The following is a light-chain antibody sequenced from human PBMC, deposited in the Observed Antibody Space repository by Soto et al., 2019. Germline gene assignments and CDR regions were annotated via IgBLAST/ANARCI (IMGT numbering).Light chain of an antibody. CDR2: EVS. CDR1: SSDVGRYNY. J-gene: IGLJ2*01. CDR3: PSYRRGNTPVV. Sequence: QSALTQPASVSGSPGQSITISCTGTSSDVGRYNYVSWYQHHPGKAPKLMIYEVSNRPSGVSNRFSGSKSGNTASLTISGLKYEDEADYYCPSYRRGNTPVVFGGGTKVTVL. V-gene: IGLV2-14*01.